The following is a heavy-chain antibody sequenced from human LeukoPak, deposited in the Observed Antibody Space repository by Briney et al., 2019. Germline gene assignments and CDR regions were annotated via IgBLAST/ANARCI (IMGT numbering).Heavy chain of an antibody. CDR2: IYHSGST. Sequence: TSETLSLTCAVSGFSISSGYYWGWIRQPPGKGLEWIGSIYHSGSTYYNPSLKSRVTISVDTSKNQFSLKLSSVTAPDTAVYYCARGFGESVTFDYWGQGTLVTVSS. J-gene: IGHJ4*02. CDR1: GFSISSGYY. CDR3: ARGFGESVTFDY. D-gene: IGHD3-10*01. V-gene: IGHV4-38-2*01.